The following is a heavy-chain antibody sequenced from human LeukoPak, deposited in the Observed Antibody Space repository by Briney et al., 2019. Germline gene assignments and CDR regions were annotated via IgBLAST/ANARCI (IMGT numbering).Heavy chain of an antibody. D-gene: IGHD2-15*01. CDR2: IYSGDST. J-gene: IGHJ4*02. Sequence: PGGSLRLSCSASGFTVSTNYMSWVPQAPGKGLEWVSVIYSGDSTYYADSVKGRFTISRDNSKSTLYLQMNSLRAEDTAVYYCARGSGGHGGGPAFDYWGQGTLVTVSS. CDR1: GFTVSTNY. V-gene: IGHV3-53*01. CDR3: ARGSGGHGGGPAFDY.